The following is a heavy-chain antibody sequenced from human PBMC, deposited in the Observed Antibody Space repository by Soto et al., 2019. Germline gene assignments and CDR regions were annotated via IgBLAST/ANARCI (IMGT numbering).Heavy chain of an antibody. CDR1: GFSFSSFA. J-gene: IGHJ4*02. CDR3: VEDSPVWIPGIAAQPTLYFDY. V-gene: IGHV3-64D*08. CDR2: ISSNGGST. Sequence: PGGSLRLSCEASGFSFSSFAMNWVRQAPGKGLEYVSAISSNGGSTYYADSVKGRFTISRDNSKNTLYLQMSSLRAEDTAVYYCVEDSPVWIPGIAAQPTLYFDYWGQGTLVTVSS. D-gene: IGHD6-6*01.